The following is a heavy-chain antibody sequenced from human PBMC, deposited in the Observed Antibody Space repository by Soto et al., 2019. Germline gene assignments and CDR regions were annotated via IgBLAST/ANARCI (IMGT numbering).Heavy chain of an antibody. CDR3: SRVRDWFDP. V-gene: IGHV4-34*01. D-gene: IGHD3-3*01. J-gene: IGHJ5*02. CDR2: IDHSGYT. Sequence: SETLSLTCAVYGGSFSGYYWNWIRQPPGKGLEWIGEIDHSGYTNYNPSLKSRVTISVDTSKNQFSLRLTSVTAADTAVYYCSRVRDWFDPWGQGTLVTVSS. CDR1: GGSFSGYY.